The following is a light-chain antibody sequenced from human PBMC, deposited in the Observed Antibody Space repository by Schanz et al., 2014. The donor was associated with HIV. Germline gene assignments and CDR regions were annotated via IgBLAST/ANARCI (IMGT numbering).Light chain of an antibody. V-gene: IGLV2-14*03. CDR3: SSFTSSFTYV. CDR2: DVS. J-gene: IGLJ1*01. Sequence: QSALAQPASMSASPGQSITISCVGSGTDIGDDNYVSWYQQLPGKAPKLIIYDVSNRPSEISYRFSGSKSGHAAYLTISGLQADDEADYYCSSFTSSFTYVFGTGTKLTVL. CDR1: GTDIGDDNY.